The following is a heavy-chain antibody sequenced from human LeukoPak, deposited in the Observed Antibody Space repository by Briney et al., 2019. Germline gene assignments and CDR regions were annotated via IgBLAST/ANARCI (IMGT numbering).Heavy chain of an antibody. V-gene: IGHV1-8*01. J-gene: IGHJ3*02. CDR3: ARRRYGSGSYLAFDI. D-gene: IGHD3-10*01. CDR1: GYTFTSYD. CDR2: MNPNSANT. Sequence: ASVKVSCKASGYTFTSYDINWVRQATGQGLEWMGWMNPNSANTGYAQNFQGRVTMTRNTSISTAYMELRSLRSEDTAVYYCARRRYGSGSYLAFDIWGQGTMVTVSS.